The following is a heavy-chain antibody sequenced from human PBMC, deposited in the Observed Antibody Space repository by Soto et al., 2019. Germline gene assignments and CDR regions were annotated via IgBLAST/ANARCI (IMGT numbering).Heavy chain of an antibody. V-gene: IGHV3-48*02. CDR1: GFTFSSNS. CDR3: ARVIWSGHLTSDL. CDR2: ISSSSSTI. Sequence: EVQVVESGGGLVQPGGSLRLSCAASGFTFSSNSMNWVRQAPGKGLEWISYISSSSSTIYADSVKGRFTISRDNAKNSLYLQMNSLRDEDTAVYYCARVIWSGHLTSDLWGHGTRVTVSS. D-gene: IGHD3-3*01. J-gene: IGHJ5*02.